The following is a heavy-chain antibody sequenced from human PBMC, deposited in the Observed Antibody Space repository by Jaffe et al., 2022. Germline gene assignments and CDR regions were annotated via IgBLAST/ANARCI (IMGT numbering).Heavy chain of an antibody. J-gene: IGHJ4*02. CDR3: ARGRNYDFWSGYHHQEYYFDY. V-gene: IGHV3-74*01. CDR2: INSDGSST. CDR1: GFTFSSYW. D-gene: IGHD3-3*01. Sequence: EVQLVESGGGLVQPGGSLRLSCAASGFTFSSYWMHWVRQAPGKGLVWVSRINSDGSSTSYADSVKGRFTISRDNAKNTLYLQMNSLRAEDTAVYYCARGRNYDFWSGYHHQEYYFDYWGQGTLVTVSS.